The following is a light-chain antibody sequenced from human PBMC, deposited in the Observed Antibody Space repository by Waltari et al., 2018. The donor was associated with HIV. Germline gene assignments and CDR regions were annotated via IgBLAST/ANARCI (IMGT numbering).Light chain of an antibody. CDR3: AAWDDSLSGLV. Sequence: QSVLTQPPSASGTPGQRVTISCSGSSSNIGSNSGYWYQQLPGTAPQLLTYWNKQRPSGVPDRFSGSQSGTSASLAISGLRSEDEADYYCAAWDDSLSGLVFGGGTKVTVL. J-gene: IGLJ3*02. CDR1: SSNIGSNS. V-gene: IGLV1-47*01. CDR2: WNK.